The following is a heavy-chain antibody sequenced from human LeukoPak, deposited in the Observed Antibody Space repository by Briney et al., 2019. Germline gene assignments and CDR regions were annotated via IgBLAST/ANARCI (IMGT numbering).Heavy chain of an antibody. D-gene: IGHD5-12*01. CDR3: ARGRRGYENWFDP. CDR1: GFTFSSYA. CDR2: LSFDGSTK. Sequence: GGSLRLSCSASGFTFSSYAIHRVRQAPGKGPEWVAVLSFDGSTKYYADSVKGRFNISRDNSKNTLYLQMNSLRAEDTAIYYCARGRRGYENWFDPWGQGTLVTVSS. J-gene: IGHJ5*02. V-gene: IGHV3-30-3*01.